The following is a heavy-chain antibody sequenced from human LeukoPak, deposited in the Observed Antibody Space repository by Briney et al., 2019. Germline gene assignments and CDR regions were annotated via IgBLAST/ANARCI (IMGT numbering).Heavy chain of an antibody. CDR1: GFTFSNAW. CDR2: IRSKAYGGTT. CDR3: TRDRSPFDY. Sequence: GGSLRLSCAASGFTFSNAWMSWVRQAPGKGLEWVGFIRSKAYGGTTEYAASVKGRFTISRDDSKSIAYLQMNSLKTEDTAVYYCTRDRSPFDYWGQGTLVTVSS. J-gene: IGHJ4*02. V-gene: IGHV3-49*04.